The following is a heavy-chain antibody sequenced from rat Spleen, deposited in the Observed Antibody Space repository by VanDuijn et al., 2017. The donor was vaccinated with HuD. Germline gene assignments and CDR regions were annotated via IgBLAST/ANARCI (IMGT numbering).Heavy chain of an antibody. CDR1: GFNFSDSN. D-gene: IGHD4-3*01. CDR2: ISYDGSST. V-gene: IGHV5-7*01. CDR3: ARHNSGYGYFDY. Sequence: EVQLVESGGGLVQPGRSLKLSCAASGFNFSDSNMAWVRQAPKQGLEWVATISYDGSSTYYRDSVKGRFTISRDNAKSTLYLQMDSLRSEDTATYYCARHNSGYGYFDYWGPGTMVTVSS. J-gene: IGHJ1*01.